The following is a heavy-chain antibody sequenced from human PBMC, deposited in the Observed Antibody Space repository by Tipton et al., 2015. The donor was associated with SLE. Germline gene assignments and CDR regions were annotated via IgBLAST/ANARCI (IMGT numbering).Heavy chain of an antibody. Sequence: SLRLSCAASGFTVSSNYMSWVRQAPGKGLEWVSVIYSGGSTYYADSVKGRFTISRDNSKNTLYLQMNSLRAEDTAVYYCATHDFWSGPEYFDLWGRGTLVTVSS. D-gene: IGHD3-3*01. CDR3: ATHDFWSGPEYFDL. V-gene: IGHV3-53*01. CDR2: IYSGGST. CDR1: GFTVSSNY. J-gene: IGHJ2*01.